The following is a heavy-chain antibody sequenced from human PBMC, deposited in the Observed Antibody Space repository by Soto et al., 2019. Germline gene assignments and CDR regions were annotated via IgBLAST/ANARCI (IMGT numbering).Heavy chain of an antibody. CDR2: IYYSGST. V-gene: IGHV4-59*01. CDR1: GCPISSYY. D-gene: IGHD6-19*01. CDR3: ARGSSGWPPLLDY. Sequence: QVQLQESGTGLVKPSETLSLNCTVSGCPISSYYWSCIRQSPGKVLEWIGYIYYSGSTNYNPSLKSRVTISVDTSKNQFSLELSSVTAADTAVYYCARGSSGWPPLLDYWGQRTLVTVSS. J-gene: IGHJ4*02.